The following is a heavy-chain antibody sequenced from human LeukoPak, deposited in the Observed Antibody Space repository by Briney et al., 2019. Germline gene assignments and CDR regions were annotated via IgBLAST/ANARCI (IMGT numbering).Heavy chain of an antibody. CDR2: IYGGGST. Sequence: GGSLRLSCAASGFSVNNKYMNWVRQAPGKGLEWVSVIYGGGSTYYADSVKGRFTISRDTPKNTLYLQMNSLRVEDTAVYYCASWPVGWYGEDSWGQGTLVTVSS. D-gene: IGHD6-19*01. J-gene: IGHJ4*02. CDR1: GFSVNNKY. V-gene: IGHV3-53*01. CDR3: ASWPVGWYGEDS.